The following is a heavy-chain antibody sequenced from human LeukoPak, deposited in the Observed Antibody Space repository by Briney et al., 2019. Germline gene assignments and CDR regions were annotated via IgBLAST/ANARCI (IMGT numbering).Heavy chain of an antibody. CDR3: ARDSGISGRTDY. V-gene: IGHV4-31*03. CDR2: IYYSGTT. D-gene: IGHD3-10*01. J-gene: IGHJ4*02. CDR1: GGSINSGGY. Sequence: SQTLSLTCTVSGGSINSGGYWSCIRQHPGKGLEWIGYIYYSGTTYFNPSLKGRVTMSVDTSKNQFSLKLSSVTAADTAVYYCARDSGISGRTDYWGQGTLVTVSS.